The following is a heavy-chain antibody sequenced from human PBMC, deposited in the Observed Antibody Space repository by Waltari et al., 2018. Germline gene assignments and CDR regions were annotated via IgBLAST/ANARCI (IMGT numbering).Heavy chain of an antibody. Sequence: QVQLVQSGAEVKKPGSSVKVSCKASGGTFSSYAISWVRQAPGQGLEWMGGIIPIFGTANYAQKFQGRVTITADESTSTAYMELSSLRSDDTAVYYCARALCSGGSCRDLFDADAFDIWGQGTMVTVSS. CDR1: GGTFSSYA. CDR2: IIPIFGTA. CDR3: ARALCSGGSCRDLFDADAFDI. D-gene: IGHD2-15*01. V-gene: IGHV1-69*13. J-gene: IGHJ3*02.